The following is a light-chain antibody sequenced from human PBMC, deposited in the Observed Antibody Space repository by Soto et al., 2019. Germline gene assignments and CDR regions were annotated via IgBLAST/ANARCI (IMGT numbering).Light chain of an antibody. CDR2: DAS. J-gene: IGKJ1*01. Sequence: DLQMTQSPSTLSASVGDRATITCRASQSISSWLASYQQKPGKAPKLLIYDASSLESGVPSRFSGSGPGTEFTLTISSLQPDDFATYYCKKYNSYSWTSGQGTKVEIK. V-gene: IGKV1-5*01. CDR1: QSISSW. CDR3: KKYNSYSWT.